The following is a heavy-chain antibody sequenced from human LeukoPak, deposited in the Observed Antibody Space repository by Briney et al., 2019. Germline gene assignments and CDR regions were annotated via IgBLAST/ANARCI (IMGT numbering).Heavy chain of an antibody. CDR2: TKSKTDGGTT. J-gene: IGHJ5*02. V-gene: IGHV3-15*01. CDR1: GFTFTNAW. D-gene: IGHD3-22*01. Sequence: GGSLRLSCVDSGFTFTNAWMSWVRQAPGKGLEWIGRTKSKTDGGTTDYAAPVKGRFTISRDDSKNTLYLQMNSLKTEDTAVYYCTTYYYDSSGYYWFDPWGQGTLVTVSS. CDR3: TTYYYDSSGYYWFDP.